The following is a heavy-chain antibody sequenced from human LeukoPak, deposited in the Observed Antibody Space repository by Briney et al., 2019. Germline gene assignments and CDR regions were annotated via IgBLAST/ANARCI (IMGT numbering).Heavy chain of an antibody. D-gene: IGHD4-17*01. CDR3: ARGPDRRGYGVWLDP. V-gene: IGHV1-8*03. CDR2: MNPNSGNT. Sequence: ASVKVSCKASGYTFTSYDINRVRQATGQGLEWMGWMNPNSGNTGYAQKFQGRVTITRNTSIRTAYMELSSLRSEDTAVYYCARGPDRRGYGVWLDPWGQGTLVTVSS. J-gene: IGHJ5*02. CDR1: GYTFTSYD.